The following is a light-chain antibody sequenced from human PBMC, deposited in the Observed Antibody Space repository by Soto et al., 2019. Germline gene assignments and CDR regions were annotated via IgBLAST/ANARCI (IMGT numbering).Light chain of an antibody. Sequence: QSALTQPASVSGSPGQSITISCTGTTSDVGAYNHVSWYQQYPGKAPKLMIYEVSYRPSGVSNRFSASKSGNTASLTISGLQAEDEADYYCNSYTGGSPPYVFGTGTKLTVL. J-gene: IGLJ1*01. CDR2: EVS. V-gene: IGLV2-14*01. CDR3: NSYTGGSPPYV. CDR1: TSDVGAYNH.